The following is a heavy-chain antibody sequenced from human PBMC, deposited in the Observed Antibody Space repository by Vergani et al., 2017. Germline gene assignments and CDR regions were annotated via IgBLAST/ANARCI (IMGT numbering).Heavy chain of an antibody. V-gene: IGHV4-34*01. CDR2: INHSGST. Sequence: QVQLQQWGAGLLKPSETLSLTCAVYGWSFSGYYWSWIRQPPGKGLEWIGEINHSGSTNYNPSLKSRVTISVDTSKNQFSLKLSSVTAADTAVYYCATEYSGYDYFDYWGQGTLVTVSS. CDR1: GWSFSGYY. D-gene: IGHD5-12*01. CDR3: ATEYSGYDYFDY. J-gene: IGHJ4*02.